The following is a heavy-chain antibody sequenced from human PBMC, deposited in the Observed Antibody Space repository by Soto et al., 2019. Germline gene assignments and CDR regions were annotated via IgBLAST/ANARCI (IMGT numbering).Heavy chain of an antibody. J-gene: IGHJ6*02. Sequence: PXGSLRLSCSASGGTFSSYAMNWVRQAPGKGLDWVSAISGSGGSTYYADSVKGRFTVSRDNSKNTLYLQMNSLRAEDTAVYYCAKPSDFSYDFWSGYRKSYYYGMDVWGQGTTVTVSS. CDR1: GGTFSSYA. D-gene: IGHD3-3*01. V-gene: IGHV3-23*01. CDR3: AKPSDFSYDFWSGYRKSYYYGMDV. CDR2: ISGSGGST.